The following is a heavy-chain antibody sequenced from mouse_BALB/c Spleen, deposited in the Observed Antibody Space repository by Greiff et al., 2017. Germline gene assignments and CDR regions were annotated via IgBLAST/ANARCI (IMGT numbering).Heavy chain of an antibody. CDR3: ARNDGLAY. Sequence: LQESGAELARPGASVKLSCKASGYTFTSYWMQWVKQRPGQGLEWIGAIYPGDGDTRYTQKFKGKATLTADKSSSTAYMQLSSLASEDSAVYYCARNDGLAYWGQGTLVTVSA. J-gene: IGHJ3*01. D-gene: IGHD2-3*01. CDR1: GYTFTSYW. V-gene: IGHV1-87*01. CDR2: IYPGDGDT.